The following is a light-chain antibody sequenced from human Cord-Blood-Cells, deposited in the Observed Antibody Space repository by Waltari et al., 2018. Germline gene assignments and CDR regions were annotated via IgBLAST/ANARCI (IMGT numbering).Light chain of an antibody. J-gene: IGLJ3*02. CDR1: SSDVGGYNY. CDR3: SSYTSSSTNWV. CDR2: DVS. Sequence: QSALTQPASVSGSPGQSITISCTGTSSDVGGYNYVSWYQQHPGKAPKLMIYDVSNRPSGVSNRFSGPKPGNTASLTISGLQAEDEADYYCSSYTSSSTNWVFGGGTKLTVL. V-gene: IGLV2-14*03.